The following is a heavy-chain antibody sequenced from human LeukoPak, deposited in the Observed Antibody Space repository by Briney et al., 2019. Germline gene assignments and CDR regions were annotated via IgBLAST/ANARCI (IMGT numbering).Heavy chain of an antibody. CDR3: AKGSGWYTY. V-gene: IGHV3-30*18. J-gene: IGHJ4*02. CDR2: ISYDGSNK. CDR1: GFTFSTYW. D-gene: IGHD6-19*01. Sequence: PGGSLRLSCAASGFTFSTYWMHWVRQAPGKGLEWVAVISYDGSNKYYADSVKGRFTISRDNSKNTLYLQMNSLRAEDTAVYYCAKGSGWYTYWGQGTLVTVSS.